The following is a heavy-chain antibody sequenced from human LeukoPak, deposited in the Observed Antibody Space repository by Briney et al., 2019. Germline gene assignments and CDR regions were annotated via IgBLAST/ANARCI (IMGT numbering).Heavy chain of an antibody. J-gene: IGHJ4*02. D-gene: IGHD3-16*01. CDR3: AAGGDEENLYYFDY. V-gene: IGHV1-58*01. Sequence: TSVKVSCKASGFTFTSSAVQWVRQARGQRLEWIGWIFVGSGNTDYAQKFQERVTITRDMSTSTAYMELSSLRSEDTAVYYCAAGGDEENLYYFDYWGQGTLVTVSS. CDR1: GFTFTSSA. CDR2: IFVGSGNT.